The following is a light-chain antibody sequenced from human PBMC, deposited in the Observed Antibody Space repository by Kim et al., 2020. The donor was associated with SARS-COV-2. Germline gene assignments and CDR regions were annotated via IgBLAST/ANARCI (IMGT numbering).Light chain of an antibody. V-gene: IGLV1-44*01. CDR3: AAWDDSLDGPS. CDR1: TSNIGSDT. Sequence: ELTQPPSASGTPGQTVTISCSGITSNIGSDTVNWYQQFPGTAPKLLIYSNDQRPSGVPDRFSGSKSGTSASLAISGLQSEDEADYYCAAWDDSLDGPSFGGGTQLTVL. CDR2: SND. J-gene: IGLJ2*01.